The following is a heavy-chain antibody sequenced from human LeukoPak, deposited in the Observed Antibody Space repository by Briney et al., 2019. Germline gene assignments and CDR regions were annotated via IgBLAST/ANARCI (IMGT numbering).Heavy chain of an antibody. V-gene: IGHV1-2*02. CDR2: INPNSGGT. CDR3: ARDWGPTLYNH. Sequence: ASVKVSCKASGYTFTGYYMHWVRQAPGQGLEWMGWINPNSGGTNYAQKFQGRVTMTRDTSTSTVYMELSSLRSEDTAVYYCARDWGPTLYNHWGQGTLVTVSS. D-gene: IGHD3-10*01. J-gene: IGHJ5*02. CDR1: GYTFTGYY.